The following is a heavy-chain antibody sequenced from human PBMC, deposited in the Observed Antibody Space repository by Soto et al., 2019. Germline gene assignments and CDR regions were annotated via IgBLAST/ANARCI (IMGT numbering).Heavy chain of an antibody. CDR1: GYTFTSYD. V-gene: IGHV1-8*01. D-gene: IGHD2-15*01. CDR2: MNPNSGNT. Sequence: QVQLVQSGAEVKKPGASVKVSCKASGYTFTSYDINWVRQATGQGLEWMGWMNPNSGNTGYAQKFQGRVTMTRNTSLRTAYMELSRLRSDDTAVYYCVREVGYCSGGSCYSGDDFDIWGQGTMVTVSS. J-gene: IGHJ3*02. CDR3: VREVGYCSGGSCYSGDDFDI.